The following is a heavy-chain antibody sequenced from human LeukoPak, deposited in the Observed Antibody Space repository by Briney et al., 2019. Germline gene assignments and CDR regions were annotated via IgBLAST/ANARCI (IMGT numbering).Heavy chain of an antibody. CDR1: GFTFSQYW. V-gene: IGHV3-7*03. J-gene: IGHJ4*02. CDR2: TKQDESEK. Sequence: GGSLRLSCGVSGFTFSQYWMTWVRQAPGKGLEWVAHTKQDESEKHYVDSVKGRFTISRDNAKNSLYLQMNSLRAEDTAVYYCARLSDYGSGSGELSDFDYWGQGTLVTVSS. D-gene: IGHD3-10*01. CDR3: ARLSDYGSGSGELSDFDY.